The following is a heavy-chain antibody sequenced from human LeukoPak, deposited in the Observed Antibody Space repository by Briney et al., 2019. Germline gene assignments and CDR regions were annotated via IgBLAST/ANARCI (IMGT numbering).Heavy chain of an antibody. D-gene: IGHD2-2*01. V-gene: IGHV3-48*03. CDR1: GFTFSSYE. CDR3: AREGYCSSTSCYVSAFDI. J-gene: IGHJ3*02. Sequence: QSGGSLRLSCAASGFTFSSYEMNWVRQAPGKGLEWVSYISSSGSTIYYADSVKGRFTISRDNAKNSLYLQMSSLRAEDTAVYYCAREGYCSSTSCYVSAFDIWGQGTMVTVSS. CDR2: ISSSGSTI.